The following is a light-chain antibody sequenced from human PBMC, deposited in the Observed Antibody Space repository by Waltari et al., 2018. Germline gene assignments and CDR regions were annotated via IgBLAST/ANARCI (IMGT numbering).Light chain of an antibody. CDR3: QQSYSTLVT. CDR2: DAS. V-gene: IGKV1-39*01. J-gene: IGKJ4*01. Sequence: DIQMTQSPSSLSASVGDRVTITCRASQSISNYLNWYQQRPGKAPKVLIYDASTLQSGVPSRFSGSGSGTDFTLTINSLQPEDFASYYCQQSYSTLVTFGGGTKVEIK. CDR1: QSISNY.